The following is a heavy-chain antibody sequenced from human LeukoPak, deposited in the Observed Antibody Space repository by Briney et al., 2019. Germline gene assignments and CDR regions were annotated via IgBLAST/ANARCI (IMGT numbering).Heavy chain of an antibody. D-gene: IGHD5-18*01. Sequence: SETLSLTCTVSGGSFSSYFWSWVRQPPGKGLEWIGYIYSSGSTNYNPSLKSRVSISADTSKNEFSLKLRSVTAADTAVYFCARVDTSLVPDAFDIWGQGSMVTVSS. CDR3: ARVDTSLVPDAFDI. J-gene: IGHJ3*02. V-gene: IGHV4-59*01. CDR2: IYSSGST. CDR1: GGSFSSYF.